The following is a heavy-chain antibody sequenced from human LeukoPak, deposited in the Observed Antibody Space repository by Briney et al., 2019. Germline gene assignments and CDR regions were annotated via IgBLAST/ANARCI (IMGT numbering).Heavy chain of an antibody. CDR1: GGSFSGYY. J-gene: IGHJ4*02. CDR2: INHSGST. V-gene: IGHV4-34*01. CDR3: ASRPVAAAGTTFDY. D-gene: IGHD6-13*01. Sequence: PSETLSLTCAVYGGSFSGYYWSWIRQPPGKGLEWIGEINHSGSTNYNPSLKSRVTISVDTSKNQFSLKLSSVTAADTAVYYCASRPVAAAGTTFDYWGQGTPVTVSS.